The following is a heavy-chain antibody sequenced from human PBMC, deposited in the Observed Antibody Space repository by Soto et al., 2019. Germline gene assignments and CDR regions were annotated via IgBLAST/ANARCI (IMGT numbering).Heavy chain of an antibody. CDR1: GYSIRSGYF. CDR3: ASSMYSTSAQLYYGMDV. V-gene: IGHV4-38-2*01. CDR2: MYHSGIT. D-gene: IGHD6-6*01. J-gene: IGHJ6*02. Sequence: SETLSLTCAVSGYSIRSGYFWGWIRQPPGKGLEWIGSMYHSGITYYNLSLKSRVTISVDTSKNQWSLKLSSATAAETAVYYCASSMYSTSAQLYYGMDVWGQGTTVTVSS.